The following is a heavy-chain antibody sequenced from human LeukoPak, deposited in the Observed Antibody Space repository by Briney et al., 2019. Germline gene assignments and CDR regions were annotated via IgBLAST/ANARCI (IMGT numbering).Heavy chain of an antibody. J-gene: IGHJ4*02. CDR2: IKSSSDGGTT. CDR3: TTALRWVQSPFNY. V-gene: IGHV3-15*01. CDR1: GFTSSNTW. D-gene: IGHD5-24*01. Sequence: GGSLRLSCAASGFTSSNTWMTWVRQAPGKGLEWVGRIKSSSDGGTTDYAAPVKGRFTISRDDSKNTLYLQMNSLNTEDTAVYSCTTALRWVQSPFNYWGQGTMVSVCS.